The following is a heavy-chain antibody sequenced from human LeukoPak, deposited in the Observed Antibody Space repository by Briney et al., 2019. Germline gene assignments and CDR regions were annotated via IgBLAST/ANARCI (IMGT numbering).Heavy chain of an antibody. J-gene: IGHJ4*02. D-gene: IGHD3-10*01. CDR1: GFTFSSYA. V-gene: IGHV3-30*04. CDR2: ISYDGSNE. CDR3: ARESSGVLGFDS. Sequence: GGSLRLSCAASGFTFSSYAMSWVRQAPGKGLEWVAIISYDGSNEYYADSVKGRFTISRDNSKNTLYLQMNSLRAADTAVYYCARESSGVLGFDSWGQGTLVTVSS.